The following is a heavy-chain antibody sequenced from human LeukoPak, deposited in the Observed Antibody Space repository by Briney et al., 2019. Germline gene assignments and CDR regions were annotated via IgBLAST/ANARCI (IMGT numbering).Heavy chain of an antibody. D-gene: IGHD1-26*01. V-gene: IGHV1-18*01. CDR2: ISAYNGNT. Sequence: ASVKVSCKASGYTFTSYGISWVRQAPGQGLEWMGWISAYNGNTNYAQKLQGRVTMTTDTSTSTAYMELRSLRSDDTAVYYCARGTRGAIVGATKPMFFDPWGQGTLVTVSS. J-gene: IGHJ5*02. CDR3: ARGTRGAIVGATKPMFFDP. CDR1: GYTFTSYG.